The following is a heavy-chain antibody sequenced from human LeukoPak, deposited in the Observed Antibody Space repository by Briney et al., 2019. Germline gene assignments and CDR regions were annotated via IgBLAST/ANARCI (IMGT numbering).Heavy chain of an antibody. J-gene: IGHJ4*02. CDR1: GFTFSTYW. CDR3: TRVGYIDEGIDY. CDR2: MKRDGSEI. D-gene: IGHD5-24*01. Sequence: GGSLRLPCSASGFTFSTYWMSWVRQAPGKGLEWVANMKRDGSEIYYVDSVKGRFTISRDNAKNSLYLQMNSLRAEDTAIYYCTRVGYIDEGIDYWGQGTLVTVSS. V-gene: IGHV3-7*04.